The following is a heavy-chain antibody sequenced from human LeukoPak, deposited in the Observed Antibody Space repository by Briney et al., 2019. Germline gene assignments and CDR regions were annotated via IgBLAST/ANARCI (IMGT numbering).Heavy chain of an antibody. CDR1: GYSFTSYW. CDR3: ARLGRITGATYAFDI. J-gene: IGHJ3*02. Sequence: GESLKISCKGSGYSFTSYWIGWGRQMPGKGLEWMGIIYPGDSDTRYSPSFQGQVTISADKSISTAYLQWGSLKASDTAMYYCARLGRITGATYAFDIWGQGTMVTVSS. D-gene: IGHD1-7*01. CDR2: IYPGDSDT. V-gene: IGHV5-51*01.